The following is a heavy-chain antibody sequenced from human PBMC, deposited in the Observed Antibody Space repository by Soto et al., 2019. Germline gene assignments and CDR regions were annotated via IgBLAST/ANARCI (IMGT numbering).Heavy chain of an antibody. CDR3: ARDFADYDNSGYQGQGYYYGMDV. Sequence: GGSLRLSCAASGFTFSSYSMSWVRQAPGKGLEWVSSISSSSSYIYYAGSVKGRFTISRDNAKNSLYLQLNSLRAEDTAVYYCARDFADYDNSGYQGQGYYYGMDVWGQGTTVTVS. CDR1: GFTFSSYS. J-gene: IGHJ6*02. V-gene: IGHV3-21*01. CDR2: ISSSSSYI. D-gene: IGHD3-22*01.